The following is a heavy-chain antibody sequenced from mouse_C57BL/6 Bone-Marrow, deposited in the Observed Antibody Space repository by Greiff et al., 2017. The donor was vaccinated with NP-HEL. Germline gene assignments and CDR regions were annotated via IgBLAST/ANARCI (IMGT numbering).Heavy chain of an antibody. Sequence: DVKLVESGAELVKPGASVKLSCTASGFNIKDYYMHWVKQRTEQGLEWIGRIDPEDGETKYAPKFQGKATITADTSSNTAYLQLSSLTSEDTAVYYCAREDGYGYYFDYWGQGTTLTVSS. J-gene: IGHJ2*01. D-gene: IGHD2-2*01. CDR3: AREDGYGYYFDY. CDR1: GFNIKDYY. V-gene: IGHV14-2*01. CDR2: IDPEDGET.